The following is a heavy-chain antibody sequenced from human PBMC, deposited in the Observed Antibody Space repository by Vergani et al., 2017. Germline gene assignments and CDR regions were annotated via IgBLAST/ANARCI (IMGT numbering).Heavy chain of an antibody. V-gene: IGHV3-7*01. CDR3: AKDRGGSGWIFQH. CDR2: IKQDGSEK. J-gene: IGHJ1*01. D-gene: IGHD6-19*01. Sequence: EVQLVESGGGLVQPGGSLRLSCAASGFTFSSYWMSWVRQAPGKGLEWVANIKQDGSEKYYVDSVKGRFTISRDNAKNSLYLQMNSLRAEDTAVYYCAKDRGGSGWIFQHWGQGTLVTVSS. CDR1: GFTFSSYW.